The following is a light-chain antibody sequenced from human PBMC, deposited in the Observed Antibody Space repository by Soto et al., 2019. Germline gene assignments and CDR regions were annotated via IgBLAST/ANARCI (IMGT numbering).Light chain of an antibody. J-gene: IGKJ5*01. V-gene: IGKV1-13*02. Sequence: IQLTPSPASLSASVGERVTITCRASQDIRGALAWYQQSPGEAPQLLIYDASTLESGVPSRFSGSSSGTHFTLTISSLQPEDFATYYCQQFLSYPITFGQGTRLEI. CDR1: QDIRGA. CDR3: QQFLSYPIT. CDR2: DAS.